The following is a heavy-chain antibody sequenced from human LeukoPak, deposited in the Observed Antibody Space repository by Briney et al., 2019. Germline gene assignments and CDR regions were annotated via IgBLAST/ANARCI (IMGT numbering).Heavy chain of an antibody. CDR2: INSDGSST. CDR3: ARGAYGSGSYLDY. D-gene: IGHD3-10*01. J-gene: IGHJ4*02. V-gene: IGHV3-74*01. CDR1: GFTFSSYW. Sequence: PGGSLRLSCAASGFTFSSYWMHWVRQAPGKGLVWVSRINSDGSSTSYADSVKGRFAIPRDNAKNTLYLQMNSLRAEDTAVYYCARGAYGSGSYLDYRGQGTLVTVSS.